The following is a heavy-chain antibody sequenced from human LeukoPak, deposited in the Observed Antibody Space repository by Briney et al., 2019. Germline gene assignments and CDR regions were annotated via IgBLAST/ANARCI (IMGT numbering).Heavy chain of an antibody. CDR2: MSFDGTHI. D-gene: IGHD3-10*02. CDR1: GFTFSSYA. CDR3: ARCSGYGMDV. J-gene: IGHJ6*02. V-gene: IGHV3-30-3*01. Sequence: GSLRLSCAASGFTFSSYAMHWVRQAPGKGLEWVAVMSFDGTHIYYADSVKGRFTISRDNSKNTLYLQMNSLRDEDTAVYHCARCSGYGMDVWGQGTTVTVSS.